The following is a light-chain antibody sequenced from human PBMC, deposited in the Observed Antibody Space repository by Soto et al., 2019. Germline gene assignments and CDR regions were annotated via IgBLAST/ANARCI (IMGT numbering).Light chain of an antibody. CDR3: SSFTSRFTFV. J-gene: IGLJ1*01. V-gene: IGLV2-14*01. Sequence: QSALPQPTSVSGSPGQSIAISCTGTRSDVGAYNYVSWYQQHPGKAPKLMMSEVTNRPSGVSDRFSGSKSGNTASLTISGLQAEDEADYYCSSFTSRFTFVFGTGTKVTVL. CDR1: RSDVGAYNY. CDR2: EVT.